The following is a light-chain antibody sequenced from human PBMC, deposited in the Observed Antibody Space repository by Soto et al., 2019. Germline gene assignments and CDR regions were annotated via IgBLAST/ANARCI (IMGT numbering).Light chain of an antibody. J-gene: IGKJ5*01. CDR3: QGLNDYPIT. V-gene: IGKV1-9*01. CDR2: AAS. CDR1: QAISSY. Sequence: DIQLTQSPSFLSASVGDRVTITCRASQAISSYLAWYQQKPGKAPKFLIYAASTLQSGVPSRFSGRGSGTEFTLTISSLQPEDFATYYCQGLNDYPITFGQGTRLEIK.